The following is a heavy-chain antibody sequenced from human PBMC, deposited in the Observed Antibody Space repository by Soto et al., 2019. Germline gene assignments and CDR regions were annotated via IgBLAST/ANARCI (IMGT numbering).Heavy chain of an antibody. CDR2: IYWDDTK. J-gene: IGHJ4*02. CDR1: GFSLSTTAVG. V-gene: IGHV2-5*02. Sequence: QITLKESGPTLVKPTQTLTLTCTFSGFSLSTTAVGVNWIRQPPGKPLEWLALIYWDDTKHYSSSLKNRLTTTKDTTKNQVVLTMTNMDPMYTSTYYGAHCSGWLSDQWGQGTLVTVSS. D-gene: IGHD6-19*01. CDR3: AHCSGWLSDQ.